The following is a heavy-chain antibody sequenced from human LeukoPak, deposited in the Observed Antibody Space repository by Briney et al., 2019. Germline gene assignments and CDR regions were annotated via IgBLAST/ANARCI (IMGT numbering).Heavy chain of an antibody. Sequence: ASVKVSCKASGYTFSGYYMHWVRQAPGQGLEWMGWIYPNSGDTKYAQKFQGRVTVTRDTSISTAFMEVSRLTSDDTAVYYCARDPSSRGNFDYWGQGTLVTVSS. J-gene: IGHJ4*02. V-gene: IGHV1-2*02. CDR1: GYTFSGYY. CDR2: IYPNSGDT. CDR3: ARDPSSRGNFDY. D-gene: IGHD5-24*01.